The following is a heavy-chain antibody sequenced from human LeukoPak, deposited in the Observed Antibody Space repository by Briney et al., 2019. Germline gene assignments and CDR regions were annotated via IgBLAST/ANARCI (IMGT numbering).Heavy chain of an antibody. Sequence: PSETLSLTCSVSGGSISDNYWSWIRQPPGKGLEWIGYIYYSGSTYYNPSLKSRVTISVDTSKNQFSLKLSSVTAADTAVYYCARVYYHDSRSDYFDPWGQGTLVTVS. CDR2: IYYSGST. CDR3: ARVYYHDSRSDYFDP. V-gene: IGHV4-59*08. CDR1: GGSISDNY. J-gene: IGHJ5*02. D-gene: IGHD3-22*01.